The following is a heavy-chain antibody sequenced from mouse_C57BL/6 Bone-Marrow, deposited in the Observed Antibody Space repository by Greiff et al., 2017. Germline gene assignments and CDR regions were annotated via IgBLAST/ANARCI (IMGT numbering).Heavy chain of an antibody. D-gene: IGHD4-1*01. J-gene: IGHJ3*01. CDR1: GYAFTNYW. Sequence: QVQLQQSGAELVRPGTSVKVSCKASGYAFTNYWIEWVKQRPGQGLEWIGVINPGSGGTTYNERFKGKATLTADKSSSTAYMQLSSLTSEDDAVYFYARSKNWDSEFDYWGQGTMVTVSA. CDR3: ARSKNWDSEFDY. V-gene: IGHV1-54*01. CDR2: INPGSGGT.